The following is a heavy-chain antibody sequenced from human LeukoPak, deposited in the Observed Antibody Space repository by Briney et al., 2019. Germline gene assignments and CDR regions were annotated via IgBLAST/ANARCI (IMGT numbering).Heavy chain of an antibody. J-gene: IGHJ4*02. CDR2: TYYRSKWYN. D-gene: IGHD1-7*01. Sequence: SPTLSLTYAISGASISSNSAAWHWIRQSPPRGLEWLGRTYYRSKWYNDYGTSVKGRITINPDTSKNQFSLQLNSVTPEDTAVYYCARDGPGELLLDYWGQGTLVTVSS. V-gene: IGHV6-1*01. CDR1: GASISSNSAA. CDR3: ARDGPGELLLDY.